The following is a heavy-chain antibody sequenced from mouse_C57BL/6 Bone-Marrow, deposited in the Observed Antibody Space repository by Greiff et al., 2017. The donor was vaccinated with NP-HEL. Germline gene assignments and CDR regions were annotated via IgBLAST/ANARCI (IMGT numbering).Heavy chain of an antibody. J-gene: IGHJ2*01. CDR3: ALYYYGSSSLYYFDY. CDR1: GYSFTDYN. CDR2: INPNYGTT. V-gene: IGHV1-39*01. D-gene: IGHD1-1*01. Sequence: EVQLQQSGPELVKPGASVKISCKASGYSFTDYNMNWVKQSNGKSLEWIGVINPNYGTTSYNQKFKGKATLTVDQSASTAYMQLNSLTSEDSAVYYCALYYYGSSSLYYFDYWGQGTTLTVSS.